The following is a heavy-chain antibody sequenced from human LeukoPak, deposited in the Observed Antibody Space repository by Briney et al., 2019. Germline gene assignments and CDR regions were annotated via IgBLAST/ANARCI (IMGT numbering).Heavy chain of an antibody. V-gene: IGHV1-24*01. CDR2: FDPEDGEI. CDR1: GYSLTEVS. CDR3: AKGGGFDWLNYYYMDV. J-gene: IGHJ6*03. Sequence: GASVKVSCKVSGYSLTEVSMHWVRQAPGKGLEWMGGFDPEDGEIIYAQKFQGRVIMTEDTSTDTAYMEVSSLRSDDTAVYYCAKGGGFDWLNYYYMDVWGKGTTVIISS. D-gene: IGHD3-9*01.